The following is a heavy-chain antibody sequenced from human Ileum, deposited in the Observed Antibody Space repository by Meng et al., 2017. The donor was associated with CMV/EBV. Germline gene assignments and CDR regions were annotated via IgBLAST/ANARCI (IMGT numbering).Heavy chain of an antibody. CDR1: GFPFSTHA. V-gene: IGHV3-23*01. CDR3: TKGHSGDY. Sequence: GGSLRLSCVASGFPFSTHAMSWVRQAPGKGPEWVSCISGSGDTASYADSVKGRFTISRDTFRNTVYLQMNSLRTDDTALYYCTKGHSGDYWGQGTLVTVSS. D-gene: IGHD6-25*01. CDR2: ISGSGDTA. J-gene: IGHJ4*01.